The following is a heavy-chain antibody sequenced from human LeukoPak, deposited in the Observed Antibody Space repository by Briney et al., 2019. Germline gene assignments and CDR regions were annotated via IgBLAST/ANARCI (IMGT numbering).Heavy chain of an antibody. V-gene: IGHV4-61*02. CDR2: IYTSGGT. J-gene: IGHJ4*02. CDR3: ARGTVIAAPAYFDY. Sequence: TLSLTCTVSGGSISSSSYYWSWIRQPAGKGLEWIGRIYTSGGTNYNPSLKSRVTISVDTSKNQFSLKLSSVTAADTAVYYCARGTVIAAPAYFDYCGQGTLVTVSS. D-gene: IGHD6-6*01. CDR1: GGSISSSSYY.